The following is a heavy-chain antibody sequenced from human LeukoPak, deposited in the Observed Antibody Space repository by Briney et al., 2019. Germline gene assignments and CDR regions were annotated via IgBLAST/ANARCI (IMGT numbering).Heavy chain of an antibody. Sequence: GGSLRLSCAASGFTFSSYWMSWVRQAPGKGLEWVANIKQDGSEKYYVDSVKGRFTISRDNAKNSLYLQMNSLRAEDTAVYYCARDGGSSWDVVDYWGQGTLVTVSS. V-gene: IGHV3-7*01. J-gene: IGHJ4*02. CDR2: IKQDGSEK. D-gene: IGHD6-13*01. CDR3: ARDGGSSWDVVDY. CDR1: GFTFSSYW.